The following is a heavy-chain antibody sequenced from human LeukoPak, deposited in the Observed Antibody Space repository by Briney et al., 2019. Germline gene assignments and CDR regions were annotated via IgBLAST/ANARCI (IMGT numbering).Heavy chain of an antibody. CDR3: ARDLSPSSGWFSDY. Sequence: VASVKVSCKASGYTFTGYYIHWVRQAPGQGLEWMGWINPNSGGTKYAQKFQGRVTMTRDTSISTAYVELSTLKSDDTAVYYCARDLSPSSGWFSDYWGQGTLVTVSS. CDR1: GYTFTGYY. V-gene: IGHV1-2*02. D-gene: IGHD6-19*01. J-gene: IGHJ4*02. CDR2: INPNSGGT.